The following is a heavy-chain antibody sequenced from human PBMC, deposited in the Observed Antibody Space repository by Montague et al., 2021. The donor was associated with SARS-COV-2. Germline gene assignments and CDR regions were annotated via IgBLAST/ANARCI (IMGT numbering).Heavy chain of an antibody. CDR2: INDGGSV. Sequence: SETLSLTCGVYGGSFSGYFWTWIHQPPGKGLEWIGEINDGGSVTYNPSLKSRLTMSVDTSKKQFSLNLTSVAAADKAVYYCARTSKMDDYVWGSYRFTAFDTWGQGTMVIVSS. J-gene: IGHJ3*02. V-gene: IGHV4-34*01. D-gene: IGHD3-16*02. CDR3: ARTSKMDDYVWGSYRFTAFDT. CDR1: GGSFSGYF.